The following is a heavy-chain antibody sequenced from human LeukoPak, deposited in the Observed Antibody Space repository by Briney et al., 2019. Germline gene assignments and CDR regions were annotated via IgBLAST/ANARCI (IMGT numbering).Heavy chain of an antibody. V-gene: IGHV3-43D*03. CDR1: GFTFDDYA. CDR2: ISWDGGST. Sequence: TGGSLRLSCAASGFTFDDYAMHWVRQAPGKGLEWVSLISWDGGSTYYADSVKGRFTISRDNSKNSLYLQMNSLRAEDTALYYCAKDRDALRFLELDYWGQGTLVTVPS. D-gene: IGHD3-3*01. J-gene: IGHJ4*02. CDR3: AKDRDALRFLELDY.